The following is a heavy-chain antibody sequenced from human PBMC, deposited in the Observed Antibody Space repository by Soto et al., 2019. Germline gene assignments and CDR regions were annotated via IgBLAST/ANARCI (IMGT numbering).Heavy chain of an antibody. J-gene: IGHJ4*02. CDR1: GFTFSSYA. CDR2: ISYDGSNK. Sequence: GGSLRLSCAASGFTFSSYAMHWVRQAPGKGLEWVAVISYDGSNKYYADSVKGRFTISRDNSKNTLYLQMNSLRAEDTAVYYCARGRKYYYDSSGYYSAFDYWGQGTLVTVSS. CDR3: ARGRKYYYDSSGYYSAFDY. V-gene: IGHV3-30-3*01. D-gene: IGHD3-22*01.